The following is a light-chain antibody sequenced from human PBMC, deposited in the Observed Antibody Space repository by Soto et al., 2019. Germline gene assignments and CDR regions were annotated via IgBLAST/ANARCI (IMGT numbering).Light chain of an antibody. CDR2: AAS. Sequence: IQLTQSPSSLSASVGDRVTVTCRASQGISSYLAWYQQHPGKAPKLRQYAASTLQRGVSSRFSGSGSGTDFTLTISSLQPEDFATYDCHQLNSYPPTFGQGTKLEIK. J-gene: IGKJ2*01. CDR3: HQLNSYPPT. CDR1: QGISSY. V-gene: IGKV1-9*01.